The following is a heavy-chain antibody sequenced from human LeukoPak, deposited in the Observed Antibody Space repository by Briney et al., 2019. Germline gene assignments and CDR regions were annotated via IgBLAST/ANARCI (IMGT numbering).Heavy chain of an antibody. CDR3: ARDGNRTVHWYFDL. V-gene: IGHV4-4*02. CDR1: GGSISSPNW. CDR2: IYHSGMT. Sequence: SETLSLTCAVSGGSISSPNWWSRVRQPPGKGLEWIGEIYHSGMTNYKTSLKSRVTISVDESKNQFSLKLSSVTAADTAVYYCARDGNRTVHWYFDLWGRGTLVTVSS. J-gene: IGHJ2*01. D-gene: IGHD2/OR15-2a*01.